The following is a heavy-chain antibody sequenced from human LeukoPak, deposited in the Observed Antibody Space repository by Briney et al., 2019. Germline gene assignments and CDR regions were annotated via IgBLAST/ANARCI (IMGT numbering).Heavy chain of an antibody. Sequence: GASVKVSRRASRYSFASYGFSWVRQAPGHGLEWRGWIGAHDGYTTSAQKLQGRVTLTTDTSTSTAYMELGSLRSDDTAVYYCLGRIATRPDLDSWGQGTLVSLSS. V-gene: IGHV1-18*01. D-gene: IGHD6-6*01. J-gene: IGHJ4*02. CDR2: IGAHDGYT. CDR3: LGRIATRPDLDS. CDR1: RYSFASYG.